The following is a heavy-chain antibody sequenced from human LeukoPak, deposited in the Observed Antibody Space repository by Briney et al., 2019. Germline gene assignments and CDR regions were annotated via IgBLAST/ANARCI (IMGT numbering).Heavy chain of an antibody. CDR1: GGSISGYY. CDR2: IYYSGST. D-gene: IGHD2-15*01. V-gene: IGHV4-59*01. CDR3: AKGRVALSPFDI. Sequence: SETLSLTCTVSGGSISGYYWTWIRQPPGKGLEWIGSIYYSGSTNYNPSLKSRVTISVDTSKSQFSLQVRSVTAADTAVYYCAKGRVALSPFDIWGQGTVVTVSS. J-gene: IGHJ3*02.